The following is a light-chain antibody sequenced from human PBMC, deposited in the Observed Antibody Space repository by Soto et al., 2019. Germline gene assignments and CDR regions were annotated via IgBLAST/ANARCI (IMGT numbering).Light chain of an antibody. J-gene: IGKJ4*01. CDR2: WAS. CDR3: QQYLSPPRT. Sequence: DIVMTQSPHSLAVSLGERATIDCKSSQSLFYSPNEKTYLAWYQQKPGKAPKLLIYWASTRQSGVPDRFSGSGSGTDFTLTISTLQAEDVAVYYCQQYLSPPRTFGGGTKVEIK. V-gene: IGKV4-1*01. CDR1: QSLFYSPNEKTY.